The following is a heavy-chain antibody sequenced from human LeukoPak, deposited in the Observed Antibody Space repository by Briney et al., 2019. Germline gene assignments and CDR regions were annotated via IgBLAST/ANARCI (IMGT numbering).Heavy chain of an antibody. J-gene: IGHJ4*02. CDR3: ATALGGLEWLPTFDY. V-gene: IGHV1-24*01. D-gene: IGHD3-3*01. CDR2: FDPEDGET. CDR1: GYTLTELS. Sequence: ASVKVSCRVSGYTLTELSMHWVRQAPGKGLEWMGGFDPEDGETIYAQKFQGRVTMTEDTSTDTAYMELSSLGSEDTAVYYCATALGGLEWLPTFDYWGQGTLVTVSS.